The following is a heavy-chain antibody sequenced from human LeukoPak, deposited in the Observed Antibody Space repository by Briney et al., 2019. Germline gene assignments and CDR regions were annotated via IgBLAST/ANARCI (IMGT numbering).Heavy chain of an antibody. CDR1: GYTFTGYY. CDR2: INPNSGGT. Sequence: ASLKVSCKASGYTFTGYYMHWVRQAPGQGLEWMGWINPNSGGTNYAQKFQGRVTMTRDTSISTAYMELSRLRSDDTAVYYCARGGGIAAAGTVFDYWGQGTLVTVSS. J-gene: IGHJ4*02. CDR3: ARGGGIAAAGTVFDY. D-gene: IGHD6-13*01. V-gene: IGHV1-2*02.